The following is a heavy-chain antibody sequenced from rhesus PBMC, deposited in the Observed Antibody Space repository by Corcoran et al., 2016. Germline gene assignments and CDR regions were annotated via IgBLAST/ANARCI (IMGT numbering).Heavy chain of an antibody. Sequence: QLQLQEWGPGLVKPSETLSLTCAVPGCLISRILWNWLRQSQGKGQEWIGRISDCGGSTDYNPSITRQVTISTDTSKNQFSLKLNSVTSADTAVYYCARHPWGDYGYFDLWGQGALVTVSS. V-gene: IGHV4-173*01. D-gene: IGHD3-34*01. CDR3: ARHPWGDYGYFDL. CDR2: ISDCGGST. J-gene: IGHJ1*01. CDR1: GCLISRIL.